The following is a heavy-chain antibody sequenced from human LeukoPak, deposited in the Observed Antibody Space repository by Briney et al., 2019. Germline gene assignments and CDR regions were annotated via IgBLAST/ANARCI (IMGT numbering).Heavy chain of an antibody. Sequence: SVKVSCKASGGTFSSYAISWVRQAPGQGLEWMGSIIPIFGTANYAQKFQGRVTITTDESTSTAYMELSSLRSEDTAVYYCARGYYYDSGGYYWSFDPWGQGTLVTVSS. CDR2: IIPIFGTA. D-gene: IGHD3-22*01. J-gene: IGHJ5*02. CDR3: ARGYYYDSGGYYWSFDP. CDR1: GGTFSSYA. V-gene: IGHV1-69*05.